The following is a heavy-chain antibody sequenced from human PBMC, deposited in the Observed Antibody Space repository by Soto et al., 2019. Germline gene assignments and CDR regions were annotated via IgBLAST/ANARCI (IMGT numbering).Heavy chain of an antibody. D-gene: IGHD3-3*01. Sequence: QVQLVESGGGVVQPGTSLRLSCAASGFTFRSHGMHWVRQVPGKGLEWVAAISNDGRSKYYADSLKGRFSISRDNSENTMYLQMNSLRVEDTAMYYCAKQYEFGGLEDYWGQGTLVTVSS. CDR3: AKQYEFGGLEDY. J-gene: IGHJ4*02. CDR2: ISNDGRSK. V-gene: IGHV3-30*18. CDR1: GFTFRSHG.